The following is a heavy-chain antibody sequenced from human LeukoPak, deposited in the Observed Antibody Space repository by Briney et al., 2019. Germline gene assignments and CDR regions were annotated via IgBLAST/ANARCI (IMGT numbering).Heavy chain of an antibody. D-gene: IGHD3-16*01. Sequence: PSETLSLTCTVSGYSISSGYYWGWIRQPPGKGLEWIGSIYHSGSTNYNPSLKSRVTISVDTSKNQFSLKLSSVTAADTAVYYCARDLYGDPAEDWFDPWGQGTLVTVSS. V-gene: IGHV4-38-2*02. J-gene: IGHJ5*02. CDR2: IYHSGST. CDR3: ARDLYGDPAEDWFDP. CDR1: GYSISSGYY.